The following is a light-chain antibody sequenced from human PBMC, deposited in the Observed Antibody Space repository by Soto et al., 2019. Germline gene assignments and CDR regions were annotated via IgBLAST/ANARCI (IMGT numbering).Light chain of an antibody. CDR1: QSISTW. Sequence: DIQLTQSPSTLSASVGDRVTITCRASQSISTWLAWYQQKPGKAPKLLLFEASSLESGVPSRFSGSGSGTAFTLTIGSLQPDDFATYYGLQYNSNSYTFGQGTKLEIK. V-gene: IGKV1-5*03. CDR2: EAS. J-gene: IGKJ2*01. CDR3: LQYNSNSYT.